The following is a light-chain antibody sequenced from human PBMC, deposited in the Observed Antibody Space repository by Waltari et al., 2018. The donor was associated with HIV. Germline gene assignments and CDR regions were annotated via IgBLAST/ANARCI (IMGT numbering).Light chain of an antibody. CDR2: GAS. CDR1: QSVGSN. Sequence: EIVMTQSPATLSVSPGERVTLSCRASQSVGSNLAWYQQRPGQAPRLLIYGASTRATGIPARFRGSGSVTEFTLTISSLQSEDFAVYYCQQYDIWPPAETFGQGTKVEIK. V-gene: IGKV3-15*01. CDR3: QQYDIWPPAET. J-gene: IGKJ1*01.